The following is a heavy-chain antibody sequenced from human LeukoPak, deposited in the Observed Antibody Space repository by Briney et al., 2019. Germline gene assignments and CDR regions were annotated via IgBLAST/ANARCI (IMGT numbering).Heavy chain of an antibody. CDR2: IYSGGST. V-gene: IGHV3-53*01. J-gene: IGHJ6*02. Sequence: PGGSLRLSCAASGFTVSSNYMSWVRQAPGKGLEWASVIYSGGSTYYADSVKGRFTISRDNSKNTLYLQMNSLRAEDTAVYYCARGRAAPLGYYYYGMDVWGQGTTVTVSS. CDR3: ARGRAAPLGYYYYGMDV. D-gene: IGHD6-13*01. CDR1: GFTVSSNY.